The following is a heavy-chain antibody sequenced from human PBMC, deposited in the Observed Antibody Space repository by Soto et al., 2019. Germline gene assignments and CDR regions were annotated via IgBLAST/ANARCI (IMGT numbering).Heavy chain of an antibody. D-gene: IGHD1-1*01. CDR1: GYSFTSYG. CDR3: ARVRNYYYYMDV. V-gene: IGHV1-18*01. Sequence: ASVKVSCEASGYSFTSYGISWVRQAPGQGLEWMGWISAYNGNTNYAQKLQGRVTMTTDTSTSTAYMELRSLRSDDTAVYYCARVRNYYYYMDVWGKGTTVTVSS. CDR2: ISAYNGNT. J-gene: IGHJ6*03.